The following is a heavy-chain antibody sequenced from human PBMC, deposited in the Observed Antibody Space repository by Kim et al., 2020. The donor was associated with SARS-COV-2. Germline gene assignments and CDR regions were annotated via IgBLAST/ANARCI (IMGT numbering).Heavy chain of an antibody. CDR2: ISDSGTSS. Sequence: GGSLRLSCAASRFTFSSYAMTWVRQAPGKGLEWVSSISDSGTSSHYADSVKGRFTISRDNSKSTLYLQMNSLRAEDTAVYYCASGGPLTSGSYSRFDYWGQGTLVPLSS. CDR1: RFTFSSYA. V-gene: IGHV3-23*01. CDR3: ASGGPLTSGSYSRFDY. J-gene: IGHJ4*02. D-gene: IGHD1-26*01.